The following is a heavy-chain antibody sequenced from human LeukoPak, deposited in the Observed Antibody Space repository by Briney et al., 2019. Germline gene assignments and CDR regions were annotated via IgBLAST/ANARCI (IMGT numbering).Heavy chain of an antibody. CDR3: ARGYYDSSGYLSHWYFDL. J-gene: IGHJ2*01. Sequence: SETLSLTCTVSGGSVSSGSYYWSWIRQPPGTGLEWIGYIYYSGSTNYNPSLKSRVTISVDTSKNQFSLKLSSVTAADTAVYYCARGYYDSSGYLSHWYFDLWGRGTLVTVSS. CDR2: IYYSGST. CDR1: GGSVSSGSYY. V-gene: IGHV4-61*01. D-gene: IGHD3-22*01.